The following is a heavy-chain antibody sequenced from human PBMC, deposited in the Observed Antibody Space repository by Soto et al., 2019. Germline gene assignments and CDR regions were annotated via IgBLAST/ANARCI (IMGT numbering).Heavy chain of an antibody. CDR1: RFNFSTYA. J-gene: IGHJ5*02. CDR2: ISGSGGNT. CDR3: AKSAMVRGGGWFDP. D-gene: IGHD3-10*01. V-gene: IGHV3-23*01. Sequence: EVQLLESGGGLVQPGGSLRLSCAASRFNFSTYALTWVRQAPGKGLEWVSEISGSGGNTYYADSVKGRFTISRDNAQNTLHLQMKSLRAEDTAVYYCAKSAMVRGGGWFDPWGQGTLVTVSS.